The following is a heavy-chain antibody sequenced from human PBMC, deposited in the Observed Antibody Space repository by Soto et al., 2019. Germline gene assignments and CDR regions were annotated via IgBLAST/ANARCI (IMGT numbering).Heavy chain of an antibody. Sequence: PGGSLRLSCAASGFTFSSYGMPWVRQAPGKGLEWVAVISYDGSNKYYADSVKGRFTISRDNSKNTRYLQMNSLRAEDTAVYYCAKGGAYYGSGSYYIPHPDYWGQGTLVTVSS. J-gene: IGHJ4*02. CDR3: AKGGAYYGSGSYYIPHPDY. CDR1: GFTFSSYG. D-gene: IGHD3-10*01. V-gene: IGHV3-30*18. CDR2: ISYDGSNK.